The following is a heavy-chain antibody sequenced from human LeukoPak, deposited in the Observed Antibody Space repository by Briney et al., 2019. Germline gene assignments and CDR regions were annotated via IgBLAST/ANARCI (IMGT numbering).Heavy chain of an antibody. CDR1: GFAFSNAW. CDR3: TSGDCSGDSCYGY. CDR2: IKSITDGGTT. V-gene: IGHV3-15*01. D-gene: IGHD2-15*01. J-gene: IGHJ4*02. Sequence: GGSLRLSCAASGFAFSNAWMTWVRQAPGKGLEWVGRIKSITDGGTTDYAAPVKGRCSISRDDSKNTLYLQMNSLRTEDTAVYYCTSGDCSGDSCYGYWGQGTLVTVSS.